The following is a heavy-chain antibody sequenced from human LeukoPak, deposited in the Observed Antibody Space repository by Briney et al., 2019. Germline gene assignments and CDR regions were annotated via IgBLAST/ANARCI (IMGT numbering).Heavy chain of an antibody. J-gene: IGHJ4*02. V-gene: IGHV3-53*01. CDR3: ARVSGFFGSDFDY. D-gene: IGHD3-10*01. CDR1: GFTVSSNY. CDR2: IYSGGST. Sequence: GGSLRLSCAASGFTVSSNYMTWVRQAPGKGLEWVLVIYSGGSTYYADSVKGRFTISRDNSKNTLYLQMNSLRAEDTAVYYCARVSGFFGSDFDYWGQGTLVTVSS.